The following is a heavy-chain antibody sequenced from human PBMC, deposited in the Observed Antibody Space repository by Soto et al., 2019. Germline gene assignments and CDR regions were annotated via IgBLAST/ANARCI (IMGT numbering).Heavy chain of an antibody. Sequence: GSLRLSCAASGFTFSSYAMSWVRQAPGKGLEWVSAISGSGGSTYYADSVKGRFTISRDNSKNTLYLQMNSLRAEDTAVYYCAKIGRYDILTGPSDAFDIWGQGTMVTVSS. V-gene: IGHV3-23*01. CDR1: GFTFSSYA. CDR3: AKIGRYDILTGPSDAFDI. CDR2: ISGSGGST. D-gene: IGHD3-9*01. J-gene: IGHJ3*02.